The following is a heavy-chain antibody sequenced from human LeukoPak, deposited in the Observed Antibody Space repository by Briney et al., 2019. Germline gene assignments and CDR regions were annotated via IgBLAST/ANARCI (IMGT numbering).Heavy chain of an antibody. D-gene: IGHD5-24*01. CDR2: IHDSGST. CDR3: ARLDAAAGRYLQFFY. J-gene: IGHJ4*02. V-gene: IGHV4-59*08. Sequence: PSETLSLTCTVSGGSISNYYWSWIRQSPEKGLEWIGYIHDSGSTNYNPSLKSRVTISVDTSKNQFTLKLSSVTAADTAVYDCARLDAAAGRYLQFFYWGQGTLVTVSS. CDR1: GGSISNYY.